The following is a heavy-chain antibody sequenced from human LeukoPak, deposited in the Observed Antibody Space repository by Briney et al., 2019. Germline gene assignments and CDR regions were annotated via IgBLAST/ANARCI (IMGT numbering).Heavy chain of an antibody. CDR1: GYTFTGYY. CDR3: ARVSSRIVGAKGY. V-gene: IGHV1-2*02. Sequence: ASVKFSCKASGYTFTGYYMHWVRQAPGQGLEWMGWINPNSGGTNYAQKFQGRVTMTSDTSISTAYMELSRLRSDDTAVYYCARVSSRIVGAKGYWGQGTLVTVSS. CDR2: INPNSGGT. D-gene: IGHD1-26*01. J-gene: IGHJ4*02.